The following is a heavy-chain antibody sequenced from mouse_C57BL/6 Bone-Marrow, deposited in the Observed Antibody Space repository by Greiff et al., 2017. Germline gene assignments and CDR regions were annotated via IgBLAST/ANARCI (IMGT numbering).Heavy chain of an antibody. V-gene: IGHV2-6-1*01. D-gene: IGHD1-1*01. CDR3: ARHRNYGSHYAMDY. Sequence: VKLVESGPGLVAPSQSLSITCTVSGFSLTSYGVHWVRQPPGKGLEWLVVIWSDGSTTYNSALKSRLSISKDNSKSQVFLKMNSLQTDDTAMYYCARHRNYGSHYAMDYWGQGTSVTVSS. J-gene: IGHJ4*01. CDR2: IWSDGST. CDR1: GFSLTSYG.